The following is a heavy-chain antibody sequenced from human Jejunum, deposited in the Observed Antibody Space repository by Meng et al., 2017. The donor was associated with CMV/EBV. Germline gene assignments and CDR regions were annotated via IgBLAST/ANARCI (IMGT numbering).Heavy chain of an antibody. CDR3: ARIDYSNYYG. V-gene: IGHV3-30*04. CDR1: GFTFANYA. CDR2: ISFDGTDE. D-gene: IGHD4-11*01. Sequence: CAASGFTFANYAMHWVRQAPGKGLECVASISFDGTDEYYSDSVKGRFSISRDDSKNTLYLQMNSLRAEDTAVYYCARIDYSNYYGWGQGTLVTVSS. J-gene: IGHJ4*02.